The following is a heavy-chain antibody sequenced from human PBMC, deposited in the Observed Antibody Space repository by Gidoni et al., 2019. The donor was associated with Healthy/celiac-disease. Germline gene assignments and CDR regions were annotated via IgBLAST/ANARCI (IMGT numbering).Heavy chain of an antibody. CDR1: GGSISSNY. V-gene: IGHV4-59*01. D-gene: IGHD2-2*02. CDR2: IYYSGST. J-gene: IGHJ4*02. Sequence: TCTGSGGSISSNYWSWIRQPPGQGLEWIGYIYYSGSTNYHPSLTSRVTISVDTSKNQFSLKLSSVTAADTAVYYCARASGYCSSTSCYIFDYWGQGTLVTVSS. CDR3: ARASGYCSSTSCYIFDY.